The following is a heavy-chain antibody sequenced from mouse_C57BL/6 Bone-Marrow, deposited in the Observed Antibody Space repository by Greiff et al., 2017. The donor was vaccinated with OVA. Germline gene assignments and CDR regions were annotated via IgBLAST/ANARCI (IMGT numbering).Heavy chain of an antibody. CDR3: ARVLVEGTYYAMDY. CDR2: IYYSGTI. CDR1: GISITTGNYR. V-gene: IGHV3-5*01. Sequence: EVQLQQSGPGLVKPSQTVFLTCTVTGISITTGNYRWSWIRQFPGNKLEWIGYIYYSGTITYNPSLTSRTTITRDTPKNQFFLEMNSLTAEDTATYYCARVLVEGTYYAMDYWGQGTSVTVSS. J-gene: IGHJ4*01.